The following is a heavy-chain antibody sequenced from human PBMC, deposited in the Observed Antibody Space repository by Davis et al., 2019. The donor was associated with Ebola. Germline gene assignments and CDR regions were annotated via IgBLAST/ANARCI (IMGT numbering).Heavy chain of an antibody. CDR3: AKVHPPTTVTTGWFDP. Sequence: GESLKISRAASGFIFSSYAMSWVRQAPGKGLEWVSSISVRSITYHADSVKGRFTISRDNSKNTLYLQMNSLRAEDTAVYYCAKVHPPTTVTTGWFDPWGKGTMVTVSS. CDR1: GFIFSSYA. D-gene: IGHD4-17*01. CDR2: ISVRSIT. V-gene: IGHV3-23*01. J-gene: IGHJ5*02.